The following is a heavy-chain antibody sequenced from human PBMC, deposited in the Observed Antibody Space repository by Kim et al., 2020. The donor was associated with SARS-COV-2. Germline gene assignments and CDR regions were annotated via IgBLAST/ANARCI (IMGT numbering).Heavy chain of an antibody. J-gene: IGHJ5*02. D-gene: IGHD3-10*01. Sequence: YDADSGKGRVTISRDNAKNSLYLQMNSLRAEDTAVYYCARDQARGGWFDPWGQGTLVTVSS. V-gene: IGHV3-21*01. CDR3: ARDQARGGWFDP.